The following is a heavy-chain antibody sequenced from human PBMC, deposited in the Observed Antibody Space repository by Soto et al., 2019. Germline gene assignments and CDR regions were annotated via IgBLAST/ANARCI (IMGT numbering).Heavy chain of an antibody. V-gene: IGHV4-34*01. Sequence: QVQLQQWGAGLLKPSETLSLTCAVYGGSFSGYDWNWIRKPPGKGLEWIGEINHSGSTNYNPAIKSRVTITVDTSKNQFSLKLSSVTAADTAVYYCARGDGRNFDYWGQGTLVTVSS. J-gene: IGHJ4*02. CDR2: INHSGST. CDR1: GGSFSGYD. CDR3: ARGDGRNFDY.